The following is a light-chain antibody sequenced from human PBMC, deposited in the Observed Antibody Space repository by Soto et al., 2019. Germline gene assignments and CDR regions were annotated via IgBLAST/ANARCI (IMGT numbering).Light chain of an antibody. V-gene: IGKV1-16*01. CDR3: QQYNSYPRT. CDR1: QDIGFS. Sequence: DIQMTQSPSSLSVSVGDRVTITCRASQDIGFSLGWFQLKPGKAPKSLIYAASTLQVGVPSRVSSSGSGTDFTLTISSLQPEDFATYYCQQYNSYPRTFGQGTKVEVK. J-gene: IGKJ1*01. CDR2: AAS.